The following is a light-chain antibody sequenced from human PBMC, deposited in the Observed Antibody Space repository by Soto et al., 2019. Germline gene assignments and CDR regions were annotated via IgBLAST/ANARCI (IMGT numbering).Light chain of an antibody. CDR2: GAS. V-gene: IGKV3-20*01. CDR1: QSVSSNF. CDR3: QQYGDSLFT. Sequence: EIVLTQSPGTLSLSPGERATLSCRASQSVSSNFLAWYQHKPGQAPRLLIYGASSRATGIPDRFSGSGSGTDSTLTISRLEPEDFAVFYCQQYGDSLFTFGPGTKVDIK. J-gene: IGKJ3*01.